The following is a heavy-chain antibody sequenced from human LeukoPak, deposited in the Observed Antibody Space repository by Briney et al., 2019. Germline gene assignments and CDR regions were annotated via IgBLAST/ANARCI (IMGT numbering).Heavy chain of an antibody. Sequence: GGSLRLSCAASGFTFSSYSMNWVRQAPGKGVEWGSYISSSSSTIYYADSVKGRFTISRDNAKNSLYLQMNSLRAEDTAVYYCARGTGIAAAGLAFDIWGQGTMVTVSS. D-gene: IGHD6-13*01. CDR1: GFTFSSYS. J-gene: IGHJ3*02. CDR2: ISSSSSTI. V-gene: IGHV3-48*04. CDR3: ARGTGIAAAGLAFDI.